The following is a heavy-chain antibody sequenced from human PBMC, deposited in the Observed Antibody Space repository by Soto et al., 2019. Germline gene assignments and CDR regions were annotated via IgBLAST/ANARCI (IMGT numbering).Heavy chain of an antibody. Sequence: PSETLSLTCTVSGGSIRNVYWSWIRQSPGKRLEWIGFIFHSGNAKYNPSLKSRVTISVDTSKNQFSLSLDSVTAADTAVYFCARAHAPTLPFDYWGQGTLVTVS. CDR2: IFHSGNA. J-gene: IGHJ4*01. V-gene: IGHV4-59*01. D-gene: IGHD2-15*01. CDR1: GGSIRNVY. CDR3: ARAHAPTLPFDY.